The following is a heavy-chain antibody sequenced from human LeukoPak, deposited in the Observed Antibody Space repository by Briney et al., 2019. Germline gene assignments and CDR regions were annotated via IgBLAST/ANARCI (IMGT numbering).Heavy chain of an antibody. CDR3: ARDRYYDFWSGPNYYYYYMDV. J-gene: IGHJ6*03. CDR1: GFTVSSNY. D-gene: IGHD3-3*01. V-gene: IGHV3-53*01. Sequence: GGSLRLSCAASGFTVSSNYMSWVRQAPGKGLEWVLVIYSGGSTYYADSVKGRFTISRDNSKNTLYLQMNSLRAEDTAVYYCARDRYYDFWSGPNYYYYYMDVWGKGTTVTVSS. CDR2: IYSGGST.